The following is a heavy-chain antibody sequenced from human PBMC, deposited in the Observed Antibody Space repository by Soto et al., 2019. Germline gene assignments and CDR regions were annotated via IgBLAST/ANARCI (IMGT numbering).Heavy chain of an antibody. D-gene: IGHD6-19*01. J-gene: IGHJ3*02. CDR2: IEAGDGNT. CDR3: ARSSGWYALDI. V-gene: IGHV1-3*01. Sequence: QVQLVQSGAEVNKPGASVKISCKASGYIFTTYTIHWVRQAPGQRLEWMGWIEAGDGNTRYSQRFQDRVTITRDASARTAYMELSSLRSEDTAVYYCARSSGWYALDIWGQGTMVIVSS. CDR1: GYIFTTYT.